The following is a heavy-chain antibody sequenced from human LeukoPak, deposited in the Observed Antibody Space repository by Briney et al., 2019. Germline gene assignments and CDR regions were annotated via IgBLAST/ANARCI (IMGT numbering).Heavy chain of an antibody. CDR3: ARSPNPAYYYDSSGYLFDY. CDR1: GGTFSSYA. D-gene: IGHD3-22*01. J-gene: IGHJ4*02. CDR2: IIPILGIA. V-gene: IGHV1-69*04. Sequence: GASVKVSCKASGGTFSSYAISWVRQAPGQGLEWMGRIIPILGIANYAQKFQGRVTITADKSTSTAYTELSSLRSEDTAVYYCARSPNPAYYYDSSGYLFDYWGQGTLVTVSS.